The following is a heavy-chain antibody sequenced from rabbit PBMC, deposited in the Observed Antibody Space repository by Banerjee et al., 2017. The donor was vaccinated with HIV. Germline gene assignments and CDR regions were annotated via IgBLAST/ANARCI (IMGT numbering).Heavy chain of an antibody. V-gene: IGHV1S45*01. Sequence: QEQLVESGGGLVQPEGSLTLTCKASGFTFSSYWMSWVRQAPGKGLEWIGCIDTGSSGSTYYASWAKGRFTISNTSSTTVTLQMTSLKAADTATYFCARDWADSNGYSYAYDLNLWGQGTLVTVS. J-gene: IGHJ4*01. CDR3: ARDWADSNGYSYAYDLNL. CDR2: IDTGSSGST. D-gene: IGHD6-1*01. CDR1: GFTFSSYW.